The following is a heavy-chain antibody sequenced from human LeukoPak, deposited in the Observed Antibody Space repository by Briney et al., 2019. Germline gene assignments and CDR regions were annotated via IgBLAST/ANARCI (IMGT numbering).Heavy chain of an antibody. V-gene: IGHV3-9*01. J-gene: IGHJ4*02. CDR1: GFTFDDYA. Sequence: GGSLRLSCADSGFTFDDYAMHWVRHAPGKGLEWVSGISWNSGSIGYADSVKGRFTISRDNAKNSLYLQMNSLRAEDTALYYCAKGGFSAILYYFDYWGQGTLVTVSS. CDR3: AKGGFSAILYYFDY. D-gene: IGHD2-2*02. CDR2: ISWNSGSI.